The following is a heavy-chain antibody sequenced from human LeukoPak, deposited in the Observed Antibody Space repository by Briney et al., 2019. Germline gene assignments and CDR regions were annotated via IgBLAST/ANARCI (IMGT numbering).Heavy chain of an antibody. CDR3: ARDPYSGSYGNEYYYYMDV. J-gene: IGHJ6*03. D-gene: IGHD1-26*01. CDR1: GFTFSSYE. Sequence: PGGSLRLSCAASGFTFSSYEMNWVRQAPGKGLEWASYISGRGSTIYYADSVKGRFTISRDNARNSLSLQMNSLRAEDTAVYYCARDPYSGSYGNEYYYYMDVWGKGTTVTISS. V-gene: IGHV3-48*03. CDR2: ISGRGSTI.